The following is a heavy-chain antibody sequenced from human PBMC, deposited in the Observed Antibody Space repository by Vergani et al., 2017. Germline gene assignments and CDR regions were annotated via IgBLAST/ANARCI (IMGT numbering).Heavy chain of an antibody. V-gene: IGHV3-48*03. CDR1: GFTFSSYE. J-gene: IGHJ5*02. CDR2: ISSSGSTI. D-gene: IGHD6-19*01. Sequence: EVQLVESGGGLVQPGGSLRLSCAASGFTFSSYEMNWVRQAPGKGLEWVSYISSSGSTIYYADSVKGRFTISRDNAKNSLYLQMNSLRAEDTAVYYCARVPRGWPRNNWFDPWGQGTLVTVSS. CDR3: ARVPRGWPRNNWFDP.